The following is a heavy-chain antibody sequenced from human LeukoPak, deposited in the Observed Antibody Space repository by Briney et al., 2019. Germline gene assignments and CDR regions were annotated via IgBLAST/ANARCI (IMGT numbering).Heavy chain of an antibody. CDR2: ISGSGDTT. J-gene: IGHJ4*02. V-gene: IGHV3-23*01. CDR3: AKSQRNDQQVVQRIDY. Sequence: PGGSLRLSCTASRFTFSTYAMSWVRQAPGKGLEWVSSISGSGDTTYYTGSVKGRFTISRDNSKNALCLQMSSLRAEDTAVYYCAKSQRNDQQVVQRIDYWGQGTLVTVSS. CDR1: RFTFSTYA. D-gene: IGHD2-2*01.